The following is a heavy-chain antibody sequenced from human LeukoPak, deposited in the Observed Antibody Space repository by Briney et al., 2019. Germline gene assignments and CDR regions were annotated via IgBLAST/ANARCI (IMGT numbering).Heavy chain of an antibody. V-gene: IGHV1-2*04. CDR2: INPNSGGT. Sequence: GASVKVSCKASGYTFTGYYMHWVRQAPGQGLEWMGWINPNSGGTNYAQKFQGWVTMTRDTSISTAYMELSRLRSEDTAVYYCARGSVGPNSQPYYYYYYMDVWGKGTTVTVSS. CDR3: ARGSVGPNSQPYYYYYYMDV. D-gene: IGHD4-23*01. CDR1: GYTFTGYY. J-gene: IGHJ6*03.